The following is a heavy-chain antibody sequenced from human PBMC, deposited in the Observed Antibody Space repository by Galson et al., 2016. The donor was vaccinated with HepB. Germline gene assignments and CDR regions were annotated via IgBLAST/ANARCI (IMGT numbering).Heavy chain of an antibody. J-gene: IGHJ4*02. V-gene: IGHV3-23*01. Sequence: SLRLSCAASGGSFDRYTMNWVRQAPGKGLEWVSGISANGHVTHYADSVKGRFTISRGNSENTLYLQMNSLRAEDTALYYCAKDRGYFGSALDYWGQGTLVTVSS. CDR2: ISANGHVT. D-gene: IGHD2/OR15-2a*01. CDR3: AKDRGYFGSALDY. CDR1: GGSFDRYT.